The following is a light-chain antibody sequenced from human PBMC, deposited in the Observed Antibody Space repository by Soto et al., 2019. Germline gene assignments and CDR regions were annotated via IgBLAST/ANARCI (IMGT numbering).Light chain of an antibody. CDR1: SVHSNYA. Sequence: QLVLTQSPSASASLGASVKLTCTLSSVHSNYAIAWHQQRPEKGPRYLMKLNSDGSHSKGDGIPDRFSGSSSGAERYLTISSLQSEDEADYYCQTWVTGIQVFGGGTKLTVL. J-gene: IGLJ2*01. CDR3: QTWVTGIQV. CDR2: LNSDGSH. V-gene: IGLV4-69*01.